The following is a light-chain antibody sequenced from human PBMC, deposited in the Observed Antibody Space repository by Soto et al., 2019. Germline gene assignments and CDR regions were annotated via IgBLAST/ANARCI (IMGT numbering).Light chain of an antibody. V-gene: IGKV1-39*01. CDR2: AAS. J-gene: IGKJ1*01. CDR3: QQSYSTPWT. CDR1: QSISSY. Sequence: DIQMTQSPSSLSASVGDRVTITFRASQSISSYLNWYQQKAGKAPKVLIYAASNLQSGVPSRFSGSESGTDFTLTISSLQPEDSATYYCQQSYSTPWTFGQGTKVDIK.